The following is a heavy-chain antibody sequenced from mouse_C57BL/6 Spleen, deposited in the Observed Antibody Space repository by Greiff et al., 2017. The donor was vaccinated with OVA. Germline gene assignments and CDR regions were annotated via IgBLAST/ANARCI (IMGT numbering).Heavy chain of an antibody. Sequence: VQLKQSGAELVRPGASVKLSCTASGFNIKDYYMHWVKQRPEQGLEWIGRIDPEDGDTEYAPKFQGKATMTADTSSNTAYLQLSSLTSEDTAVYYCTLIYYDYEGSAMDYWGQGTSVTVSS. CDR3: TLIYYDYEGSAMDY. D-gene: IGHD2-4*01. J-gene: IGHJ4*01. CDR1: GFNIKDYY. V-gene: IGHV14-1*01. CDR2: IDPEDGDT.